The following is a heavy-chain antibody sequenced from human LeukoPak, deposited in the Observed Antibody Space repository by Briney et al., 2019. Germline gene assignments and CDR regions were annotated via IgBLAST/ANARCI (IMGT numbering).Heavy chain of an antibody. V-gene: IGHV3-7*01. D-gene: IGHD2-2*01. CDR2: IKEDGGEK. J-gene: IGHJ5*02. Sequence: GGSLRLSCAASRFTFSSYWMSWVRQAPGKGLEWVANIKEDGGEKYYVDSVEGRFTISRDNAKNSLYLQMNSLRAEDTAVYYCARDRYCSTTSCHGNWFDPWGQGTLVSVSS. CDR3: ARDRYCSTTSCHGNWFDP. CDR1: RFTFSSYW.